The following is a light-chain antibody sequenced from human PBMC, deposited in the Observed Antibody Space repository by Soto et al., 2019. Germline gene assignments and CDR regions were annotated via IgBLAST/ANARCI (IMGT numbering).Light chain of an antibody. J-gene: IGLJ1*01. CDR1: SSDIGAHNL. CDR3: NSYTSSTTFV. Sequence: LAQPASVSGSPGQAITDSCSGTSSDIGAHNLVSWYQQHPSKAPKLIIYEVINRPSGVSDRFSDSKSGNTASLTISGLQSEDEADYYCNSYTSSTTFVFGSGTKVTVL. V-gene: IGLV2-14*03. CDR2: EVI.